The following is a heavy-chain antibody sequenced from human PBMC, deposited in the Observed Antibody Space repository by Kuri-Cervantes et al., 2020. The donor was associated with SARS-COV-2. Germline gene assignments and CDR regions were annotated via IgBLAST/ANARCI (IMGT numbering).Heavy chain of an antibody. V-gene: IGHV4-34*01. CDR3: ARARIYCSSTSCRPMAFDI. D-gene: IGHD2-2*01. CDR2: INHSGST. Sequence: GSLRLSCAVYGGSFSGYYWSWIRQPPGKGLEWIGEINHSGSTNYNPSLKSRVTISVDTSKNQFSLELSSVTAADTAVYYCARARIYCSSTSCRPMAFDIWGQGTMVTVSS. CDR1: GGSFSGYY. J-gene: IGHJ3*02.